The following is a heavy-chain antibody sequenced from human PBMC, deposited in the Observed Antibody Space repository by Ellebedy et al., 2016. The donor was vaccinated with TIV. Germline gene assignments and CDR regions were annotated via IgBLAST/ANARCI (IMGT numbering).Heavy chain of an antibody. V-gene: IGHV4-31*03. D-gene: IGHD4-17*01. CDR3: ARDRSRPYGDYGYYFDY. CDR1: GGSISSGGYY. CDR2: IYYSGST. J-gene: IGHJ4*02. Sequence: SETLSLXXTVSGGSISSGGYYWSWIRQHPGKGLEWIGYIYYSGSTYYNPSLKSRVTISVDTSKNQFSLKLSSVTAADTAVYYCARDRSRPYGDYGYYFDYWGQGTLVTVSS.